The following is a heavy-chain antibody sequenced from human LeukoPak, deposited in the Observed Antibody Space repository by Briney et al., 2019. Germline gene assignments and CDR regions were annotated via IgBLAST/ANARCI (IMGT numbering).Heavy chain of an antibody. CDR2: ISSSGGST. D-gene: IGHD3-22*01. J-gene: IGHJ5*02. CDR3: PRGLPHPNYYSTRSDT. CDR1: RFTFSSYG. V-gene: IGHV3-23*01. Sequence: GGSLRLSCAASRFTFSSYGMSWVRQAPGKGLEWVSGISSSGGSTCYADSVKGRLTIPRDNSRNTLYLQMNSLRAEDTAVYYCPRGLPHPNYYSTRSDTGGQGPLAPV.